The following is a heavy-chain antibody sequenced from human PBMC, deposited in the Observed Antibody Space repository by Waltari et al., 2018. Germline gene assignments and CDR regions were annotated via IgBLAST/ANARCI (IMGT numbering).Heavy chain of an antibody. CDR3: ARVLGRRSISGWPNYYYYGMDV. J-gene: IGHJ6*02. V-gene: IGHV3-33*01. CDR2: IWYDGSNK. D-gene: IGHD6-19*01. Sequence: GLEWVAVIWYDGSNKYYADSVKGRFTISRDNSKNTLYLQMNSLRAEDTAVYYCARVLGRRSISGWPNYYYYGMDVWGQGTTVTVSS.